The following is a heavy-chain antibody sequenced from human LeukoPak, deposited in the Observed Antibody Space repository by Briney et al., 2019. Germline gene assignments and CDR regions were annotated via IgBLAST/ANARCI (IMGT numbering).Heavy chain of an antibody. J-gene: IGHJ3*02. CDR2: ISFHGTDT. V-gene: IGHV3-30*04. CDR3: ARPRAPVTRILSFDM. D-gene: IGHD2/OR15-2a*01. CDR1: GFTFISYA. Sequence: GGSLRLSCAASGFTFISYAIHWVRQAPGKGLEWVAVISFHGTDTFYADSVKGRFTISRDNSKNTLYLQMSSLRGDDTAVYYCARPRAPVTRILSFDMWGQGTMVTVSS.